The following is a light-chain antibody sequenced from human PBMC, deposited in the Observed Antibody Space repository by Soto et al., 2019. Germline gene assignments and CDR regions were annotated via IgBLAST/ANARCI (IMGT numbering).Light chain of an antibody. CDR3: QQYSYYAT. CDR1: RTISSW. J-gene: IGKJ1*01. Sequence: DIQMTQSPSTLSASVGDRVTITCRASRTISSWLAWYQQKPGKAPKLLIYKASTLESGVPSRFSGSGSGTDFTLTVTSLQPEDFATYYCQQYSYYATFGQGTKVEIK. V-gene: IGKV1-5*03. CDR2: KAS.